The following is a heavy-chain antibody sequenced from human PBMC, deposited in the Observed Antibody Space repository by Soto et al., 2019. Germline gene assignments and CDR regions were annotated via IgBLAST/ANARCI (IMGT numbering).Heavy chain of an antibody. CDR1: GFTFSSDS. V-gene: IGHV3-21*01. D-gene: IGHD6-13*01. CDR2: ISSSSSYI. Sequence: LRLSCAASGFTFSSDSMNWVRQAPGKGLEWVSSISSSSSYIYYADSVKGRFTISRGNAKNSLYLQMNSLRAEDTAVYYCARKDSSSWYYFDYWGQGTLVTVST. J-gene: IGHJ4*02. CDR3: ARKDSSSWYYFDY.